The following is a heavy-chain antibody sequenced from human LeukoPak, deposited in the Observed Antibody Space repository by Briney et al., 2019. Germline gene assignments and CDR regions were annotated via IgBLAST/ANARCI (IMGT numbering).Heavy chain of an antibody. J-gene: IGHJ5*02. CDR1: GFTFSSYS. Sequence: KPGGSLRLSCAASGFTFSSYSMNWVRQAPGKGLEWVSSISSSSSYIYYADSVKGRFTISRDNAKNSLYLQMNSLRAEDTAVYYCARDCGPDHYDSSGYYYDWFDPWGQGTLVTVSS. D-gene: IGHD3-22*01. CDR3: ARDCGPDHYDSSGYYYDWFDP. V-gene: IGHV3-21*01. CDR2: ISSSSSYI.